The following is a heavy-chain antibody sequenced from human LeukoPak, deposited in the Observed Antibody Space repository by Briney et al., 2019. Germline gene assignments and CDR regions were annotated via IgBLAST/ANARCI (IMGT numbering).Heavy chain of an antibody. Sequence: ASVKVSCKASGYTFTSYDINWVRQATGQGLEWMGWMNPNSGNTGYAQKFQGRVTMTRNTSISTAYMELSSLRSEDTAVYYCATAGGLDSSFYPWGQGTLVTVSS. CDR1: GYTFTSYD. D-gene: IGHD5-18*01. V-gene: IGHV1-8*01. CDR3: ATAGGLDSSFYP. CDR2: MNPNSGNT. J-gene: IGHJ5*02.